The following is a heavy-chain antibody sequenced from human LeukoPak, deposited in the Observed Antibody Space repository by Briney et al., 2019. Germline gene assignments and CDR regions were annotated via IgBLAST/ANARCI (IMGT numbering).Heavy chain of an antibody. CDR1: GGTFSSYA. CDR3: ARSDYYDSSGCAFDI. Sequence: SVKVSCTASGGTFSSYAISWVRQAPGQGLEWMGRIIPILGIANYAQKFQGRVTITADKSTSTAYMELSSLRSEDTAVYYCARSDYYDSSGCAFDIWGQGTMVTVSS. D-gene: IGHD3-22*01. V-gene: IGHV1-69*04. CDR2: IIPILGIA. J-gene: IGHJ3*02.